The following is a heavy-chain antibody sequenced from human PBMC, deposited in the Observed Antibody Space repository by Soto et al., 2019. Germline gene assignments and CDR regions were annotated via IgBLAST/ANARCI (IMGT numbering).Heavy chain of an antibody. V-gene: IGHV5-51*01. Sequence: GGALKISCKGSGYSFTSYLIGWVGPMPGKGLEWMGIIYPGDSDTRYSPSFQGQVTISADKSISTAYLQWSSLKASDTAMYYCARHGQSLTHYYYGMDVWGQGTTVTVSS. CDR2: IYPGDSDT. CDR1: GYSFTSYL. J-gene: IGHJ6*02. CDR3: ARHGQSLTHYYYGMDV.